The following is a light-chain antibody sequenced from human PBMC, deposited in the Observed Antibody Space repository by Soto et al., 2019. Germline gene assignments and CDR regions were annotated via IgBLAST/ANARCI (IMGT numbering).Light chain of an antibody. Sequence: QSVLTQPPSASGTPRQRVTISCSGSSSNIGSNTVNWYQQLPGTAPKVLIYSDNQRPSGVPDRFSGSKSGTSASLAISGLQSEDEADYYCAAWDDSLNGWVFGGGTKLTV. CDR1: SSNIGSNT. CDR3: AAWDDSLNGWV. V-gene: IGLV1-44*01. J-gene: IGLJ3*02. CDR2: SDN.